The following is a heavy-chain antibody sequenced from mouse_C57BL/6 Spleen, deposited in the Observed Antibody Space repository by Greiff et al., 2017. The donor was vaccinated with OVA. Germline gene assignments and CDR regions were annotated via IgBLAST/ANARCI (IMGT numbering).Heavy chain of an antibody. CDR1: GYTFTDYE. D-gene: IGHD2-5*01. CDR3: TRSTYTNSGIYFDY. CDR2: IDPETGGT. J-gene: IGHJ2*01. Sequence: QVQLQQSGAELVRPGASVTLSCKASGYTFTDYEMHWVKQTPVHGLEWIGAIDPETGGTAYNQKFKGKAILTADKSSSTAYMELRSLTSEDSAFYYCTRSTYTNSGIYFDYWGQGTTLTVSS. V-gene: IGHV1-15*01.